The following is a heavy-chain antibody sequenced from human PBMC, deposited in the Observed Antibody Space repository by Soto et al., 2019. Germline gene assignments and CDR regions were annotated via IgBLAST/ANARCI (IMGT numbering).Heavy chain of an antibody. D-gene: IGHD3-10*01. Sequence: GPTLVNPTPPLTLTCTFSGFSLSTSGLCVSWIRQPPGKALEWLALIDWDDDKYYSTSLKTRLTISKDTSKNQVVLTMTNMDPVDTATYYCARSSRFGELYRSYYYGMDVWGQGTTVTVSS. CDR1: GFSLSTSGLC. V-gene: IGHV2-70*01. CDR2: IDWDDDK. CDR3: ARSSRFGELYRSYYYGMDV. J-gene: IGHJ6*02.